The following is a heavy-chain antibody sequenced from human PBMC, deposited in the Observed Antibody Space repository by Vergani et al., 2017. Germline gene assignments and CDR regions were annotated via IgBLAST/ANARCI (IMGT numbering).Heavy chain of an antibody. J-gene: IGHJ4*02. Sequence: QVQLVQSGSEVRKPGASVKVSCQVSGYSLTELTIHWVRPAPGKGLDGMGVFDPEHGEVTVAHHIQGRVTMTEDRSTDTAYMELSSLRPEDTALYYCAIVTDYDDSSGYYLDYWGQGTLVTVSS. V-gene: IGHV1-24*01. CDR1: GYSLTELT. CDR3: AIVTDYDDSSGYYLDY. D-gene: IGHD3-22*01. CDR2: FDPEHGEV.